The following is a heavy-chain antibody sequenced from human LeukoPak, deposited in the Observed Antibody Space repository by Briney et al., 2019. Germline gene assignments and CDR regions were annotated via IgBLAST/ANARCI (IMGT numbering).Heavy chain of an antibody. J-gene: IGHJ4*02. V-gene: IGHV3-66*01. D-gene: IGHD4-17*01. Sequence: GGSLRLSCAASGLTVTNNYWHWVRQPPGKGPEWIPILYSDGDTKYADSAKGRFTFSRDSSRNTLYLQMNGLRAEDTAVYYCTYGDYPLTYWGQGTLVSVSS. CDR2: LYSDGDT. CDR3: TYGDYPLTY. CDR1: GLTVTNNY.